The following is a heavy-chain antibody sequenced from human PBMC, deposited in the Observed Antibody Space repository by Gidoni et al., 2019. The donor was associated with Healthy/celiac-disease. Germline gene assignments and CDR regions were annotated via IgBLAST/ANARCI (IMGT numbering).Heavy chain of an antibody. CDR1: GFSLSTSGVG. D-gene: IGHD3-10*01. J-gene: IGHJ3*02. CDR2: IYWNDDK. V-gene: IGHV2-5*01. CDR3: ARGLSGELLFLDAFDI. Sequence: QIPLKESGPTLVKPTQTLTLTCTFSGFSLSTSGVGVGWIRQPPGKALEWLALIYWNDDKRYSPSLKSRLTITKDTSKNQVVLTMTNMDPVDTATYYCARGLSGELLFLDAFDIWGQGTMVTVSS.